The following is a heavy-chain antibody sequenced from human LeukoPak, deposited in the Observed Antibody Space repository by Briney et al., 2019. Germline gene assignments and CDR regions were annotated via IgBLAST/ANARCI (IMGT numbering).Heavy chain of an antibody. CDR3: ARAHRRLIAAAGNLLYYFDY. Sequence: ASVKVSCKASGHTFTSYDINWVRQATGQGLEWMGWMNPNSGNTGYAQKFQGRVTMTRNTSISTAYMELSSLRSEDTAVYYCARAHRRLIAAAGNLLYYFDYWGQGTLVTVSS. CDR2: MNPNSGNT. CDR1: GHTFTSYD. V-gene: IGHV1-8*01. D-gene: IGHD6-13*01. J-gene: IGHJ4*02.